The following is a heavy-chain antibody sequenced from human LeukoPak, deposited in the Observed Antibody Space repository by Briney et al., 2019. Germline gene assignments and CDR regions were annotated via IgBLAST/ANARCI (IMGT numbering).Heavy chain of an antibody. Sequence: GGSLRLSCAASGFTFSSYAMHWVRQAPGKGLEWVAVISYDGSNKYYADSVKGRFTISRDNSKNTLYLQMNSLRAEDTAVYYCAKREYYYGSGSSYYFDSWGQGTLVTVSS. J-gene: IGHJ4*02. CDR3: AKREYYYGSGSSYYFDS. V-gene: IGHV3-30-3*02. CDR2: ISYDGSNK. D-gene: IGHD3-10*01. CDR1: GFTFSSYA.